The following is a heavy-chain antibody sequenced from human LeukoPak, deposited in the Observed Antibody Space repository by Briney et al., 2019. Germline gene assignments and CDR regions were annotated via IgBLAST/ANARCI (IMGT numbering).Heavy chain of an antibody. V-gene: IGHV3-23*01. J-gene: IGHJ4*02. D-gene: IGHD6-19*01. CDR2: ISSGGDVT. CDR1: GFIFPNAW. Sequence: GGSLRLSCAASGFIFPNAWIDWVRQAPGKGLEWVSAISSGGDVTFYADSVKGRFIVSRDQSNNMLSLQMSSLRAEDTALYYCAKHRAPVPGSHPKNPTAYFEDWGQGTLVTVSS. CDR3: AKHRAPVPGSHPKNPTAYFED.